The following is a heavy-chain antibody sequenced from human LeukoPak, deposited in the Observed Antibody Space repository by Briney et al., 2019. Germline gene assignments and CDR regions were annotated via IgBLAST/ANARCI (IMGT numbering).Heavy chain of an antibody. Sequence: GGSLRLSCAASGFTFSSYAMHWVRQAPGKGLEYVSAISSNGGGTYYANSVKGRFTISRDNSKNTLYLQMGSLRAEDMAVYYCAHSSSIHDAFDIWGQGTMVTVSS. D-gene: IGHD6-13*01. CDR3: AHSSSIHDAFDI. CDR1: GFTFSSYA. V-gene: IGHV3-64*01. CDR2: ISSNGGGT. J-gene: IGHJ3*02.